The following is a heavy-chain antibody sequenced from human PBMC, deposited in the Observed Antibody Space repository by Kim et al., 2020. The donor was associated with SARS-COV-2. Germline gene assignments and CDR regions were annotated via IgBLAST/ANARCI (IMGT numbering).Heavy chain of an antibody. CDR2: IYHSGST. CDR3: ARDSSVGATVGGVY. D-gene: IGHD1-26*01. V-gene: IGHV4-4*02. Sequence: SETLSLTCAVSGGSISSSNWWSWVRQPPGKGLEWIGEIYHSGSTNYNPSLKSRVTISVDKSKNQFSLKLSSVTAADTAVYYCARDSSVGATVGGVYWGQGTLVTVSS. J-gene: IGHJ4*02. CDR1: GGSISSSNW.